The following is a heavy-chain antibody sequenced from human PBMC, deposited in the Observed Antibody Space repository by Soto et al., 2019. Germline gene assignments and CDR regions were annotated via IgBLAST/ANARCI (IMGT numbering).Heavy chain of an antibody. Sequence: PEGSLRLSCAASGFTISDHYMDWVRQAPGKGLEWVGRTRNKANIYTTEYAASVKGRFTISRDDSKNSLYLQMKSMTTQETAVYYWWRNRLRSGWSFDYWGQRCLVTVSS. D-gene: IGHD6-19*01. CDR1: GFTISDHY. CDR2: TRNKANIYTT. V-gene: IGHV3-72*01. J-gene: IGHJ4*02. CDR3: WRNRLRSGWSFDY.